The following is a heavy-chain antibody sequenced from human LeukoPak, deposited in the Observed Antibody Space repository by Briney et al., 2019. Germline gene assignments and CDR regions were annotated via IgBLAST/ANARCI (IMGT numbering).Heavy chain of an antibody. J-gene: IGHJ6*04. Sequence: GGSLRLSCAASGLNFDDYVMTWVRQAPGKGLEWVSGINWNGGSRGYADSVKGRFTISRDNAKNSLYLQMNSLRAEDTAVYYCAELGITMIGGVWGKGTTVTISS. V-gene: IGHV3-20*04. CDR2: INWNGGSR. D-gene: IGHD3-10*02. CDR1: GLNFDDYV. CDR3: AELGITMIGGV.